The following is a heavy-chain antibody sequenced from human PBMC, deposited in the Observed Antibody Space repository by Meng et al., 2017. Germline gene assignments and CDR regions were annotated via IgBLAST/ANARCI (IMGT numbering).Heavy chain of an antibody. CDR1: GFTFDDYG. CDR2: INWNGGST. CDR3: ARDLRFFGGRAFDI. Sequence: GESLKISCAASGFTFDDYGMSWVRQAPGEGLEWVSGINWNGGSTGYADSVKGRFTISRDNAKNSLYLQMNSLRAEDTALYYCARDLRFFGGRAFDIWGQGTMVTVSS. D-gene: IGHD4-23*01. J-gene: IGHJ3*02. V-gene: IGHV3-20*04.